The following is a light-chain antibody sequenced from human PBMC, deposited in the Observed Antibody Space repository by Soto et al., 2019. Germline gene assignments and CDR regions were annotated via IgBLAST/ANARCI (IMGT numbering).Light chain of an antibody. CDR2: DAS. Sequence: DIQMTQSPSTLSASVGDRVTITCRASQSINNWLAWYQQKPGIAPKFLIYDASNLESGVPSRFSGSASGTEFTLTISSLQPDDFATYYCQQYDNYPLTFGGGTKVDI. V-gene: IGKV1-5*01. J-gene: IGKJ4*01. CDR1: QSINNW. CDR3: QQYDNYPLT.